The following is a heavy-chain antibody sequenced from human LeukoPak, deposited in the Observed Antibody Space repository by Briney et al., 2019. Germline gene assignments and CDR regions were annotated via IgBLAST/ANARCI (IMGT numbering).Heavy chain of an antibody. CDR3: ARTVVPVLRYFDWYAFDI. V-gene: IGHV4-59*07. CDR2: IYYSGST. Sequence: SDTLSLTCTVSGGSISSYYWSWIRQPPGKGLEGSGYIYYSGSTNYNPSLKSRVTILVDTSKNQFSLKLSSVTAADTAVYYCARTVVPVLRYFDWYAFDIWGQGTMVTVSS. J-gene: IGHJ3*02. D-gene: IGHD3-9*01. CDR1: GGSISSYY.